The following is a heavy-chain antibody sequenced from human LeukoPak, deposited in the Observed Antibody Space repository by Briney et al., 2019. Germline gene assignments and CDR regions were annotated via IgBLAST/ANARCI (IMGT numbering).Heavy chain of an antibody. Sequence: SETLSLTCTVSGGSISSYYWSWIRQPAGKGLEWIGRIYTSGSTNYNPSLKSRVTMSVDTSKNQFSLKLSSVTAADTAVYYCARGPAMGSTNYYYYGMDVWGQGTTVTVSS. V-gene: IGHV4-4*07. CDR1: GGSISSYY. CDR3: ARGPAMGSTNYYYYGMDV. D-gene: IGHD5-18*01. J-gene: IGHJ6*02. CDR2: IYTSGST.